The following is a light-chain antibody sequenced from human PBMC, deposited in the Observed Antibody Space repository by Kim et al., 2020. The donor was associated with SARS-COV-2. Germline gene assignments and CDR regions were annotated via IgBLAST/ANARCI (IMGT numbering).Light chain of an antibody. CDR3: QQYNNWAVT. V-gene: IGKV3D-15*01. Sequence: EIVMTQSPATLSVSPGERATLTCRASQSVNTKLAWYQQKGGRPPRILIYGASTRATGVPARFSGSGSGTDFTLTISSLQSEDFAVYYCQQYNNWAVTFGEGTKVEIK. J-gene: IGKJ4*02. CDR1: QSVNTK. CDR2: GAS.